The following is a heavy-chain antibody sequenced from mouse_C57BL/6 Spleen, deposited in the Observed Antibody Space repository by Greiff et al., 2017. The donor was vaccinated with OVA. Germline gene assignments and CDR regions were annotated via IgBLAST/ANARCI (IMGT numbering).Heavy chain of an antibody. D-gene: IGHD1-1*01. CDR2: INPGSGGT. J-gene: IGHJ4*01. V-gene: IGHV1-54*01. CDR3: ARWATVVADYYAMDY. Sequence: LLESGAELVRPGTSVKVSCKASGYAFTNYLIEWVKQRPGQGLEWIGVINPGSGGTNYNEKFKGKATLTADKSSSTAYMQLSSLTSEDSAVYFCARWATVVADYYAMDYWGQGTSVTVSS. CDR1: GYAFTNYL.